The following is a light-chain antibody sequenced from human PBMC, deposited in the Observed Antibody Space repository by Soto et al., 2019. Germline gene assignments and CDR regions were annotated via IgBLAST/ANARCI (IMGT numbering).Light chain of an antibody. CDR3: AAWDDSLNGVL. CDR1: SSNIETNV. Sequence: QSVLTQPPSASGTPGQRVTIPCSGGSSNIETNVVNWYQHLPGTAPKLLIYNNNERPSGVPDRFSGSKSGTSASLAISGLQSEDEAAYYCAAWDDSLNGVLFGGGTKVTVL. J-gene: IGLJ2*01. CDR2: NNN. V-gene: IGLV1-44*01.